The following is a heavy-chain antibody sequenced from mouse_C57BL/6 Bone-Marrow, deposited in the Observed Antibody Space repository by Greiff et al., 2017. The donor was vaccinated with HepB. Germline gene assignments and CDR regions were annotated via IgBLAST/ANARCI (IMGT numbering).Heavy chain of an antibody. CDR2: IDPSDSYT. CDR1: GYTFTSYW. V-gene: IGHV1-59*01. CDR3: ARMGEDYCDY. D-gene: IGHD2-3*01. J-gene: IGHJ2*01. Sequence: QVQLQQPGDELVRPGTSVKLSCKASGYTFTSYWMHWVKQRPGQGLEWIGVIDPSDSYTNYNQKVKGKATLTVDTSTSTAYMQLSSLTSEDSAVYYCARMGEDYCDYWGQGTTLTVSS.